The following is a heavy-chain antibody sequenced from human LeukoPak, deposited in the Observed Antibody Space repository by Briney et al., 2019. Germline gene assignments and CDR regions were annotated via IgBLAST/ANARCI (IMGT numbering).Heavy chain of an antibody. Sequence: PGGSLRLSCAASGFTFSSYWMSWVRQAPGKGLEWVANIKQDGSEKYYVDSVKGRFTISRDNAKNSLYLQMNSLRAEDTAVYYCARDSGSAFGVVIFYYYYGMDVWGQGTTVTVSS. V-gene: IGHV3-7*01. D-gene: IGHD3-3*01. CDR1: GFTFSSYW. CDR2: IKQDGSEK. J-gene: IGHJ6*02. CDR3: ARDSGSAFGVVIFYYYYGMDV.